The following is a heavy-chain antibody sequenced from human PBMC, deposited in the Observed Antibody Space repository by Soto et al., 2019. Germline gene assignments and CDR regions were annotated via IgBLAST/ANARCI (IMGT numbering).Heavy chain of an antibody. Sequence: QVQLVQSGAEVKKPGSSVKVSCKASGGTFSKSGISWVRQAPGEGLECMGVIMPTSGRPDYAQKFQGRVIITAEEFTSTAYMELSGLTSEDTVVYYCARTTITGTSPPRGLFDLWGRGTLVIVSS. J-gene: IGHJ2*01. D-gene: IGHD1-7*01. V-gene: IGHV1-69*01. CDR2: IMPTSGRP. CDR1: GGTFSKSG. CDR3: ARTTITGTSPPRGLFDL.